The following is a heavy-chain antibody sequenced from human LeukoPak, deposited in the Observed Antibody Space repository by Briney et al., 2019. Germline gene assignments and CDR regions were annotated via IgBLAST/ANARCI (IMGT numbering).Heavy chain of an antibody. CDR3: ARRRGSRSFEY. CDR1: GYTFSNYN. V-gene: IGHV1-8*01. Sequence: ASVKLSCKASGYTFSNYNDNWGRDGYGQGLELMGWRSPNSGNTGYAQNLQRIVTITGDTSIRIAYMEGSMLGAEDAVLYYSARRRGSRSFEYWGQGPLVTVSS. CDR2: RSPNSGNT. J-gene: IGHJ4*02.